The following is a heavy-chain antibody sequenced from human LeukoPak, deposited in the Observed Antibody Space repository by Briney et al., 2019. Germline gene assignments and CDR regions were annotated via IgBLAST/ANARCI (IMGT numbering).Heavy chain of an antibody. V-gene: IGHV1-46*01. Sequence: ASVKVSCKASGYTFTSYYMHWVRQAPGQGLEWMGIINPSGGSTNYAQKFQGRVTITADESTSTAYMELSSLRSEDTAVYYCARGLIGGIAVAGPDAFDIWGQGTMVTVSS. CDR2: INPSGGST. J-gene: IGHJ3*02. CDR3: ARGLIGGIAVAGPDAFDI. CDR1: GYTFTSYY. D-gene: IGHD6-19*01.